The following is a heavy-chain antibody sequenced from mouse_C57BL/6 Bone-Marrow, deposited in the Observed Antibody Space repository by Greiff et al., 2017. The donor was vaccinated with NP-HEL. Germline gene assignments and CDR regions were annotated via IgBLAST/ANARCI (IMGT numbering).Heavy chain of an antibody. J-gene: IGHJ2*01. CDR3: ARRTTVGGDYFDY. CDR2: IYPGDGDT. D-gene: IGHD1-1*01. CDR1: GYAFSSYW. V-gene: IGHV1-80*01. Sequence: LVESGAELVKPGASVKISCKASGYAFSSYWMNWVKQRPGKGLEWIGQIYPGDGDTNYNGKFKGKATLTADKSSSTAYMQLSSLTSEDSAVYFCARRTTVGGDYFDYWGQGTTLTVSS.